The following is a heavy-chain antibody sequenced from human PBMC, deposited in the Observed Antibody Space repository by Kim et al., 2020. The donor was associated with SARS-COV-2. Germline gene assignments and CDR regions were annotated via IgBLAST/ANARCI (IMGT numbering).Heavy chain of an antibody. V-gene: IGHV1-18*01. CDR3: ARELSGIVGATNKGGVDY. CDR2: ISAYNGNT. Sequence: ASVKVSCKASGYTFTSYGISWVRQAPGQGLEWMGWISAYNGNTNYAQKLQGRVTMTTDTSTSTAYMELRSLRSDDTAVYYCARELSGIVGATNKGGVDYWGQGTLVTVSS. D-gene: IGHD1-26*01. J-gene: IGHJ4*02. CDR1: GYTFTSYG.